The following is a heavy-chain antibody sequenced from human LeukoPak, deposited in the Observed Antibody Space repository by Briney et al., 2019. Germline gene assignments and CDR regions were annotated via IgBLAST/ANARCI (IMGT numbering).Heavy chain of an antibody. Sequence: SETLSLTCTVSGGPISSYYWSWIRQPPGKGLEWIGYIYYSGSTNYNPSLKSRVTISVDTSKNQFSLKLSSVTAADTAVYYCARSFYGDYLEYFQHWGQGTLVTVSS. CDR1: GGPISSYY. CDR2: IYYSGST. D-gene: IGHD4-17*01. J-gene: IGHJ1*01. CDR3: ARSFYGDYLEYFQH. V-gene: IGHV4-59*01.